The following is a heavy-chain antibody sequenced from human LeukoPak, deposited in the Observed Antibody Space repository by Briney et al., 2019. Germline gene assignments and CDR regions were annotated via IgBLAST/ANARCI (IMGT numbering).Heavy chain of an antibody. D-gene: IGHD1-26*01. CDR2: ISSSGSTI. J-gene: IGHJ3*02. V-gene: IGHV3-48*03. Sequence: GGSLRLSCAASGFTFSSYEMNWVRQALGKGLEWVSYISSSGSTIYYADSVKGRFTISRDNAKNSLYLQMNSLRAEDTAVYYCARIELTLAEEAFDIWGQGTMVTVSS. CDR1: GFTFSSYE. CDR3: ARIELTLAEEAFDI.